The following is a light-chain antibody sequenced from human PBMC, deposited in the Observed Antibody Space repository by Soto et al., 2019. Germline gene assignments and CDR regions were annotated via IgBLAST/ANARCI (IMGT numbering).Light chain of an antibody. CDR2: RVS. V-gene: IGKV2-30*02. CDR1: QSLVHSDGNTY. Sequence: AVRIQSPVSLPVTLGEPASISCRSSQSLVHSDGNTYLNWXQQRPGQSPXRLLYRVSNRDSGVADKFSGSASGTNFTLKISWVEAEDVGVYYCMQGTHWPRTFGQGNKVDIK. J-gene: IGKJ1*01. CDR3: MQGTHWPRT.